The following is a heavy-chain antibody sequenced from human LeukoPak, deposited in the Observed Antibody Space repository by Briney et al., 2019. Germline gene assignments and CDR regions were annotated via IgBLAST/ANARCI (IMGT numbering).Heavy chain of an antibody. CDR2: IYDSGST. D-gene: IGHD5-18*01. CDR1: GGSLSNHY. CDR3: ASDSGADTAMVTVYYFDY. J-gene: IGHJ4*02. V-gene: IGHV4-59*11. Sequence: KPSETLSLTCTVSGGSLSNHYWSWIRQPPGKGLEWIGHIYDSGSTTYNPSLKSRVTMSVDTSKNQFSLNLSSVTAADTAVYYCASDSGADTAMVTVYYFDYWGQGTLVTVSS.